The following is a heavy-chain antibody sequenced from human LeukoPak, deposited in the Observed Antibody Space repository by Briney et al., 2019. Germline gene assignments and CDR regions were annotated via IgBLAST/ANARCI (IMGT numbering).Heavy chain of an antibody. CDR2: IYYSGST. V-gene: IGHV4-39*01. CDR3: ARQLSPAVFDY. J-gene: IGHJ4*02. D-gene: IGHD2/OR15-2a*01. CDR1: GGSIISSGYY. Sequence: TSETLSLSCTVSGGSIISSGYYWGWIRQPPGKGLEWIGSIYYSGSTYYNPSLKSRVTISVDTSKNQFSLKLSSVTAADTAVYYCARQLSPAVFDYWGQGTLVTVSS.